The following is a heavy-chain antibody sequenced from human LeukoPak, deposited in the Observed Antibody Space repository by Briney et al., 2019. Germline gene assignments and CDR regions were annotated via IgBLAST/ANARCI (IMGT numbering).Heavy chain of an antibody. J-gene: IGHJ6*03. CDR1: GFTFSSCA. Sequence: GGSLRLSCAASGFTFSSCAMSWVRQAPGKGLEWVSAISGSGGSTYYADSVKGRFTISRDNSKNTLYLQMNSLRAEDTAVYYCARTIAVAGYYYYYYYMDVWGKGTTVTVSS. V-gene: IGHV3-23*01. D-gene: IGHD6-19*01. CDR2: ISGSGGST. CDR3: ARTIAVAGYYYYYYYMDV.